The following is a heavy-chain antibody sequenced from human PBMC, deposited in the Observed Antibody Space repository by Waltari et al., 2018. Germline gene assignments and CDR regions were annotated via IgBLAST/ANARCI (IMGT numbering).Heavy chain of an antibody. Sequence: QPGGSLRLSCAASGFTFSSYWMSWVRQAPGKGLEWVANIKQDGSEKYYVDSVKGRFTISRDNAKNTLYLQMNSLRAEDTAVYYCAKDALRITMIVVVTVAGAFDIWGQGTMVTVSS. V-gene: IGHV3-7*05. CDR1: GFTFSSYW. J-gene: IGHJ3*02. CDR3: AKDALRITMIVVVTVAGAFDI. CDR2: IKQDGSEK. D-gene: IGHD3-22*01.